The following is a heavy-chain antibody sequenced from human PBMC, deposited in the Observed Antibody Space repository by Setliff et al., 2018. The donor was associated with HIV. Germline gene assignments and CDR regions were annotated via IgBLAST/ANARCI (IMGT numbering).Heavy chain of an antibody. CDR1: GFSFSSYW. J-gene: IGHJ3*02. CDR3: AKGSGYYSTDAFDI. CDR2: INSDGNTI. V-gene: IGHV3-74*01. Sequence: GGSLRLSCAASGFSFSSYWMYWVRQAPGKGLVWVSRINSDGNTISYADSVKGRFTISRDNAKNTLYLQMNSLRAEDTAVYYCAKGSGYYSTDAFDIWGQGTMVTVSS. D-gene: IGHD3-22*01.